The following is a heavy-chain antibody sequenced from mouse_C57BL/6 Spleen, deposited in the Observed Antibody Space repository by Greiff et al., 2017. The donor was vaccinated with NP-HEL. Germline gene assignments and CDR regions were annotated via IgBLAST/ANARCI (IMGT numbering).Heavy chain of an antibody. CDR1: GYTFTSYW. V-gene: IGHV1-64*01. Sequence: QVQLQQPGAELVKPGASVKLSCKASGYTFTSYWMHWVKQRPGQGLEWIGMIHPNSGSTNYNEKFKSKATLTVDKSSSTAYMQLSSLTSEDSAVYYCARKGDWRAWFAYWGQGTLVTVSA. CDR2: IHPNSGST. J-gene: IGHJ3*01. D-gene: IGHD3-3*01. CDR3: ARKGDWRAWFAY.